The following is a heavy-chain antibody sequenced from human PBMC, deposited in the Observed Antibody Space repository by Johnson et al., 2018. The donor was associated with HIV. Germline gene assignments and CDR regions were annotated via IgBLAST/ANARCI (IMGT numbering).Heavy chain of an antibody. CDR2: ISYDGSNK. J-gene: IGHJ3*02. V-gene: IGHV3-30*04. D-gene: IGHD2-2*01. Sequence: QVQLVESGGGVVQPGRSLRLSCAASGFSFSIYAMHWVRQAPGKGLEWVALISYDGSNKYYADSVKGRFTISSDNFKNRLYLQMDSLRAEDTALYYCAKDSSSRMGFPGFDIWGPGTMVTVSS. CDR1: GFSFSIYA. CDR3: AKDSSSRMGFPGFDI.